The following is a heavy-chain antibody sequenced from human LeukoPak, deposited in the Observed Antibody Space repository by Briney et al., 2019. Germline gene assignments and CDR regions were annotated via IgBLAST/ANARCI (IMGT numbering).Heavy chain of an antibody. V-gene: IGHV4-31*03. D-gene: IGHD3-22*01. CDR2: IHYSGNT. CDR1: DDSISSVGYY. Sequence: PSETLSLTCTVSDDSISSVGYYWTWIRQYPGKGLEWIGYIHYSGNTYYNPSLKSRVTISVDTSKNHFSLGLSSVTAADTAVYYCASGNGYYYRYFDYWGQGTLVTVSS. J-gene: IGHJ4*02. CDR3: ASGNGYYYRYFDY.